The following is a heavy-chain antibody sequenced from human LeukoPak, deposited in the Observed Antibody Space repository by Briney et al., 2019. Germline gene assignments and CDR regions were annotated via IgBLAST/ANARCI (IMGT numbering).Heavy chain of an antibody. V-gene: IGHV2-5*02. Sequence: SGPTLVNPTQTLTLTCTFSGFSLSTSGVGVGWIRQPPGKALEWLALIYWDDDKRYRPSLKNRLTITKDTSKNQVVLTMTNMDPVDTATYYCVHLRYCNGGSCYGEWRAFDIWGQGTMVTVSS. J-gene: IGHJ3*02. CDR2: IYWDDDK. CDR3: VHLRYCNGGSCYGEWRAFDI. D-gene: IGHD2-15*01. CDR1: GFSLSTSGVG.